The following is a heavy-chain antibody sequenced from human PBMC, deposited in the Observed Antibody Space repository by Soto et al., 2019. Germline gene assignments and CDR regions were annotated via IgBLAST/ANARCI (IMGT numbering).Heavy chain of an antibody. CDR1: GFTFSSYA. CDR3: AKERSYYDSSGTILTLFDY. D-gene: IGHD3-22*01. V-gene: IGHV3-23*01. Sequence: GGSLRLSCAASGFTFSSYAMSWVRQAPGKGLEWVSAISGSGGSTYYADSVKGRFTISRDNSKNTLYLQMNSLRAEDTAVYYCAKERSYYDSSGTILTLFDYWGQGTLVTVSS. CDR2: ISGSGGST. J-gene: IGHJ4*02.